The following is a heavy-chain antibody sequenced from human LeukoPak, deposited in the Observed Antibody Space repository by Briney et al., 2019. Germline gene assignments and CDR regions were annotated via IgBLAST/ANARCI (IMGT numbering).Heavy chain of an antibody. D-gene: IGHD3-22*01. V-gene: IGHV4-59*08. CDR3: ARQLYDSSGYPFDY. CDR2: IYHSGST. J-gene: IGHJ4*02. CDR1: GASITTYY. Sequence: SETLSLTCTVSGASITTYYWSWIRQPPGKGLEWIGYIYHSGSTKYDPSLKSRVTISVDTSKNQFSLRLSSVTAADTAVYYCARQLYDSSGYPFDYWGQGTLVTVSS.